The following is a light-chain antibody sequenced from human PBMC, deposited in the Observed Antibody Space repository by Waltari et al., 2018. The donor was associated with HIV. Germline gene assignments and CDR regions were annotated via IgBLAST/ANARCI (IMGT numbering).Light chain of an antibody. J-gene: IGLJ1*01. Sequence: QSVLTQPPSASGTPGQRVTISCSGSSSNIGRNYVYWYQPLPGTAPKLLIYRNNQRPSGVPDRFSGSKSGTSASLAISGLRSEDEADYYCAAWNDSLSDYVFGTGTKVTV. CDR1: SSNIGRNY. CDR3: AAWNDSLSDYV. CDR2: RNN. V-gene: IGLV1-47*01.